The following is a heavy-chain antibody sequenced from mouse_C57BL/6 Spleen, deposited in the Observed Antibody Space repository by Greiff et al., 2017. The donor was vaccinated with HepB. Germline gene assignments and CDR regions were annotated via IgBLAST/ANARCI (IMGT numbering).Heavy chain of an antibody. CDR1: GFTFSDYG. CDR2: ISRGSSTI. CDR3: ARGGIRRYFDY. J-gene: IGHJ2*01. Sequence: EVQGVESGGGLVKPGGSLKLSCAASGFTFSDYGMHWVRQAPEKGLEWVAYISRGSSTIYYAHTVKGRFTISRDKATNTLFLQMTSLRAEDTAMYYCARGGIRRYFDYWGQGTTLTVSS. V-gene: IGHV5-17*01.